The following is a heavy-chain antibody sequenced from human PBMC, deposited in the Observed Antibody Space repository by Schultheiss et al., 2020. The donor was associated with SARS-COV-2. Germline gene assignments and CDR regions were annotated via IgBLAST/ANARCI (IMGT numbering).Heavy chain of an antibody. V-gene: IGHV3-23*01. Sequence: GGSLRLSCAASGFTFSSYAMSWVRQAPGKGLEWVSAISGSGGSTYYADSVKGRFTISRDNSKNTLYLQMNSLRAEDTAVYYCVLGYCSSTSCYRPPNWGQGTLVTVSS. CDR1: GFTFSSYA. CDR3: VLGYCSSTSCYRPPN. J-gene: IGHJ4*02. CDR2: ISGSGGST. D-gene: IGHD2-2*01.